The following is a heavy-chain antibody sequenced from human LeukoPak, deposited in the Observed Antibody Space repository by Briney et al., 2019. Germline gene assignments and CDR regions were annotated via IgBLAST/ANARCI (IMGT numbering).Heavy chain of an antibody. CDR1: GGSISSSSYY. J-gene: IGHJ4*02. CDR2: IYYSGST. Sequence: SETLSLTCTVSGGSISSSSYYWGWIRQPPGKGLEWIGSIYYSGSTYYNPSLKSRVTISVDTSKNQFSLKLSSVTAVDTAVYYCARPSNYYGSGSYGYWGQGTLVTVSS. V-gene: IGHV4-39*01. CDR3: ARPSNYYGSGSYGY. D-gene: IGHD3-10*01.